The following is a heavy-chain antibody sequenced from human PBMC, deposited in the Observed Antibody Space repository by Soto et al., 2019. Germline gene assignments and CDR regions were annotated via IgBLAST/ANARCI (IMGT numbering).Heavy chain of an antibody. V-gene: IGHV3-64*01. J-gene: IGHJ3*02. CDR3: SRALGYAFDI. CDR1: GFTFSSYA. CDR2: ISSNGGST. D-gene: IGHD7-27*01. Sequence: GGSLRLSCAASGFTFSSYAMHWVRQAPGKGLEYVSAISSNGGSTYYANSVKGRFTISRDNSKNTLYLQMGSLRAEDMAVYYCSRALGYAFDIWGQGTMVTVSS.